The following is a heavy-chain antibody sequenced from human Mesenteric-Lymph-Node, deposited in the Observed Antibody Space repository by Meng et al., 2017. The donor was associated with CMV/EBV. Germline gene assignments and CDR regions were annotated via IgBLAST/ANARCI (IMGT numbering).Heavy chain of an antibody. V-gene: IGHV1-18*04. CDR3: ARDRGTYCGGDCNYFFDY. CDR1: GYKFTAYY. J-gene: IGHJ4*02. CDR2: ISPYNGDT. Sequence: ASVKVSCKPSGYKFTAYYIHWVRQAPGQGLEWMGWISPYNGDTDYAQNLQGRVTMTTDTSTSTAYMELRSLRSDDTAVYYCARDRGTYCGGDCNYFFDYWGQGTLVTVSS. D-gene: IGHD2-21*01.